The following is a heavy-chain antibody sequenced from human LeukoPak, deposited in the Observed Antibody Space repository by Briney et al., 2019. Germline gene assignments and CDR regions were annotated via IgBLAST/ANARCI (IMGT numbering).Heavy chain of an antibody. V-gene: IGHV3-21*01. D-gene: IGHD1-1*01. J-gene: IGHJ3*02. Sequence: GGSLRLSCAASGFTFSSYSMNWVRQAPGKGLEWVSSISSSSSYIHYADSVKGRFTISRDNAKNSLYLQMNSLRAEDTAVYYCARTGTEYDAFDIWGQGTMVTVSS. CDR1: GFTFSSYS. CDR2: ISSSSSYI. CDR3: ARTGTEYDAFDI.